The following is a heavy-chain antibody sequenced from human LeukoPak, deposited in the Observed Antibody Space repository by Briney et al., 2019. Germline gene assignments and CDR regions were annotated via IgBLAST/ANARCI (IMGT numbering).Heavy chain of an antibody. J-gene: IGHJ4*02. Sequence: SETLSLTCAVYGGSFSGYYWSWIRQPPGKGLEWIGEINHSGSTNYNPSLKSRVTISVDTSKNQFSLKLSSVTAADTAVYYCARGAKYRAPFDYWGQGTLVTVSS. V-gene: IGHV4-34*01. CDR2: INHSGST. CDR3: ARGAKYRAPFDY. CDR1: GGSFSGYY. D-gene: IGHD3-16*02.